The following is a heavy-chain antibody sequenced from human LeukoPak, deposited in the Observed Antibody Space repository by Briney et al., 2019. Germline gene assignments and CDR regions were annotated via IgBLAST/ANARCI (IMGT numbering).Heavy chain of an antibody. J-gene: IGHJ4*02. CDR1: GGTFSSYA. CDR3: AVVEGLGSTAMVKGYYFDY. CDR2: IIPILDIA. D-gene: IGHD5-18*01. Sequence: ASVKVSCKASGGTFSSYAISWVGQAPGQGLEWMGRIIPILDIAHHAQSFQGRVTITADQSPSTAYMELSSLRSEDTAVYYRAVVEGLGSTAMVKGYYFDYWGQGTLVTVSS. V-gene: IGHV1-69*04.